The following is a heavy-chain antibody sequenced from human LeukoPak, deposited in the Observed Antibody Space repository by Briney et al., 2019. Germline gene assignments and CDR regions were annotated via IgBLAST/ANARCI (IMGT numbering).Heavy chain of an antibody. D-gene: IGHD5-18*01. V-gene: IGHV3-49*03. CDR2: IKSRAYRGTS. Sequence: PGGSLRLSCTASRFTFCDHAMIWLRHAPGKGFVWGGFIKSRAYRGTSEYAPSVKGRFTISRDDSKSTAYLQMDSLKIADTAVYYCSRGPIHLWLYDGMYVWGQGTTVIVSS. CDR1: RFTFCDHA. CDR3: SRGPIHLWLYDGMYV. J-gene: IGHJ6*02.